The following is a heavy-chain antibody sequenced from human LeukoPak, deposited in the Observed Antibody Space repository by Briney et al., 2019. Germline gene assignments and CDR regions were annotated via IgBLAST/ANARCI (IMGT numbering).Heavy chain of an antibody. Sequence: GGSLRLSCAASGFTFSNYAMHWVRQAPGKGLEWVAIISYDGNDKYYTDSVKGRFTISRDKSENTLYLQMNSLRAEDTAVYYCARDRDTAMGLWGQGTLVTVSS. CDR3: ARDRDTAMGL. D-gene: IGHD5-18*01. CDR1: GFTFSNYA. V-gene: IGHV3-30-3*01. CDR2: ISYDGNDK. J-gene: IGHJ4*02.